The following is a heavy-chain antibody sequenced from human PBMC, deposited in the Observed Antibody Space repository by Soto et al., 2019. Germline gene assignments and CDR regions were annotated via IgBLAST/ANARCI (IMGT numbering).Heavy chain of an antibody. CDR3: CKTTSFYFDNGALLFS. V-gene: IGHV3-9*01. D-gene: IGHD3-22*01. CDR1: GFTFGDYA. Sequence: SLRLSCAASGFTFGDYAMQWVRQAPGKGLEWVSAISWNSGSIDYADSVKGRFTISRDNSRNTVSLLLTSLRVDDTALYYCCKTTSFYFDNGALLFSWGHGTLVTVSS. J-gene: IGHJ5*01. CDR2: ISWNSGSI.